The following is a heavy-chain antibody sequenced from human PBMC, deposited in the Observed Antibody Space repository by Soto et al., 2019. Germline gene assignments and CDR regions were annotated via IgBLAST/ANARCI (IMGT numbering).Heavy chain of an antibody. CDR1: GGSITSYY. CDR2: IYYRGSA. V-gene: IGHV4-59*01. J-gene: IGHJ4*02. D-gene: IGHD3-22*01. CDR3: ARGPYYYDSSGYWDY. Sequence: PSETLSLTCAVSGGSITSYYWSWIRQSPGKGLEWIGYIYYRGSANNNPSLKSRVTISIDTSKNQFSLKLTSVTAADTAVYYCARGPYYYDSSGYWDYWGQGTLVTVSS.